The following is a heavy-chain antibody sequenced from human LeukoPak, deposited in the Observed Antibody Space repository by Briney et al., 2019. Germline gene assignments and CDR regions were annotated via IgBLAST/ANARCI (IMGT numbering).Heavy chain of an antibody. J-gene: IGHJ4*02. D-gene: IGHD3-10*01. Sequence: GGSLRLSCAASGFTFSSSWMNWVRQAPGEGLVWVSRTNEHGTIINYADSVKGRFTISRDNAKNTLYLQMNSLRTEDSALYYCVVDLSGSADYWGQGTLVTVSS. CDR2: TNEHGTII. CDR3: VVDLSGSADY. CDR1: GFTFSSSW. V-gene: IGHV3-74*01.